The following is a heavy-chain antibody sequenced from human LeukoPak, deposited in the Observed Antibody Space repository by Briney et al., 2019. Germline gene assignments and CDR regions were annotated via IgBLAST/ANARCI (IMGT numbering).Heavy chain of an antibody. Sequence: GGSLRLSCAASVFTVSGSAIHWVRQASGKGLEWVGRIRGKANSYTTAYAASVKGRFTISRDDSKNTAYLQMNSLKHEDTAVYYGTRLNDGDYAISYDYYGMDVWGQGTTVTVSS. J-gene: IGHJ6*02. V-gene: IGHV3-73*01. CDR2: IRGKANSYTT. CDR3: TRLNDGDYAISYDYYGMDV. CDR1: VFTVSGSA. D-gene: IGHD4-17*01.